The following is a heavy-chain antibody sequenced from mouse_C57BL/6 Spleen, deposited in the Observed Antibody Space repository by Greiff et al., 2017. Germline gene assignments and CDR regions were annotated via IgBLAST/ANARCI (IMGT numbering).Heavy chain of an antibody. D-gene: IGHD2-5*01. Sequence: QVQLQQPGTELVKPGASVKLSCKASGYTFTSYWMHWVKQRPGQGLEWIGNINPSNGGTNYNEKFKSKATLTVDKSSSTAYMQLSSLTSEDSAVYYCARSEGYYSNLYAMDYWGQGTSVTVSS. CDR1: GYTFTSYW. J-gene: IGHJ4*01. CDR3: ARSEGYYSNLYAMDY. CDR2: INPSNGGT. V-gene: IGHV1-53*01.